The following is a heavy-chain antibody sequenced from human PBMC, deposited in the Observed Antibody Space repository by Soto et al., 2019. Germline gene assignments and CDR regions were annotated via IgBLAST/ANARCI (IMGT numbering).Heavy chain of an antibody. Sequence: EVQLVESGGGLVKPGGSLRLSCAASGFTFSSYSMNWVRQAPGKGLEWVSSISSSSSYIYYADSVKGRFTISRDNAKNSLYLQMNSLRAEDTAVYYCARVAHRIAVAGLPFDYWGQGTLVTVSS. CDR2: ISSSSSYI. J-gene: IGHJ4*02. V-gene: IGHV3-21*01. D-gene: IGHD6-19*01. CDR3: ARVAHRIAVAGLPFDY. CDR1: GFTFSSYS.